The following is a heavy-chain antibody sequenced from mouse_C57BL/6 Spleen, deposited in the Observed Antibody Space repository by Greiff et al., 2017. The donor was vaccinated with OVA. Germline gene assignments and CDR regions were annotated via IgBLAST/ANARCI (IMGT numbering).Heavy chain of an antibody. CDR3: ARYDGYGY. V-gene: IGHV1-26*01. J-gene: IGHJ2*01. CDR2: INPNNGGT. CDR1: GYTFTDYY. D-gene: IGHD2-3*01. Sequence: VQLQQSGPELVKPGASVKISCKASGYTFTDYYMNWVKQSHGKSLEWIGDINPNNGGTSYNQKFKGKATLTVDKSSSTAYMELRSLTSEDSAVYYCARYDGYGYWGQGTTLTVSS.